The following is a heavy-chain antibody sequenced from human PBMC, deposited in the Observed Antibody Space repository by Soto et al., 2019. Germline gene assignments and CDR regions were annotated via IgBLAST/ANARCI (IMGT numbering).Heavy chain of an antibody. CDR2: IWFDGSNK. CDR1: GFPFSSYG. Sequence: LRLSCAASGFPFSSYGMQWVGQAPGKGLEWVAVIWFDGSNKYYADPEKGRLTLSRDNSQNPLYLQINSLSAEETAVNYCARDSITGDSWTPPGDYYYGMDVWGQGTTVTVSS. J-gene: IGHJ6*02. V-gene: IGHV3-33*01. D-gene: IGHD3-3*01. CDR3: ARDSITGDSWTPPGDYYYGMDV.